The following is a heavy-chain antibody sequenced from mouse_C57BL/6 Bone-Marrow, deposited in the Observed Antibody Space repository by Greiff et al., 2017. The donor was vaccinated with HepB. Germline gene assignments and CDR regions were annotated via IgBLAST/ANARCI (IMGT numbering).Heavy chain of an antibody. J-gene: IGHJ3*01. Sequence: EVQLVESGGGLVQPKGSLKLSCAASGFSFNTYAMNWVRQAPGKGLEWVARIRSKSNNYATYYADSVKYRFTISRDDSESMLYLQMNNLKTEDTAMYYCVRPLGGWFAYWGQGTLVTVSA. V-gene: IGHV10-1*01. CDR3: VRPLGGWFAY. CDR1: GFSFNTYA. CDR2: IRSKSNNYAT. D-gene: IGHD4-1*01.